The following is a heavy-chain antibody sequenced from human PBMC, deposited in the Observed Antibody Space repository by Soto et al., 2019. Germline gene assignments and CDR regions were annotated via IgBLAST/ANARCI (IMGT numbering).Heavy chain of an antibody. J-gene: IGHJ4*02. CDR1: GYTFTSNS. V-gene: IGHV1-18*04. Sequence: QVQLVQSGSELRKPGASVKASGKASGYTFTSNSITWVRQAPGQGLEWMGWISTSSGNTKFAQKFQGRVTLTTDTSTSTAYMELTSLRSDDTAVYYCARGGGYAVDYWGQGTLVTVST. CDR3: ARGGGYAVDY. D-gene: IGHD5-12*01. CDR2: ISTSSGNT.